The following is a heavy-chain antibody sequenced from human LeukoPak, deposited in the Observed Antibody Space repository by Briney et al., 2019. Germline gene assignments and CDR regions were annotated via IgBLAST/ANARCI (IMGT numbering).Heavy chain of an antibody. CDR1: GGTFISYA. CDR2: IIPIFGTA. D-gene: IGHD3-22*01. J-gene: IGHJ4*02. CDR3: ARCAYYYDSSVSEFDY. V-gene: IGHV1-69*13. Sequence: GASVKVSCKASGGTFISYAISWVRQAPGQGLEWMGGIIPIFGTANYAQKFQGRVTITADESTSTAYMELSSLRSEDTAVYYCARCAYYYDSSVSEFDYWGQGTLVTVSS.